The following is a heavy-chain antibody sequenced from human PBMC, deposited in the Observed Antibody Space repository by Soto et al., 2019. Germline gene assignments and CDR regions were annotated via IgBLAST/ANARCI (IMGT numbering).Heavy chain of an antibody. J-gene: IGHJ4*02. CDR2: ISYSGYT. CDR3: ARLISGYLFDY. D-gene: IGHD3-22*01. Sequence: QVQLQESGPGLVKPSETLSLTCTVSGGPISSYYWTWIRQPPGKELEYIGHISYSGYTNYNPSLKSRVTILLDTSKNQFSLKLSSVTAADTAVYYCARLISGYLFDYWGRGILVTVSS. V-gene: IGHV4-59*01. CDR1: GGPISSYY.